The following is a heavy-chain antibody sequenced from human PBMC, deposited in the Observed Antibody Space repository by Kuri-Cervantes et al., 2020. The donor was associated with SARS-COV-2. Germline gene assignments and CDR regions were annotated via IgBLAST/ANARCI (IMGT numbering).Heavy chain of an antibody. V-gene: IGHV1-45*02. CDR2: ITPFNGNT. D-gene: IGHD5-24*01. J-gene: IGHJ3*02. CDR1: GVSFDYRF. Sequence: SVKVSCKASGVSFDYRFLHWVRQAPGQALEWMGWITPFNGNTNYAQRFQDRVTITRDRSMSTAYMELSSLRFEDTAMYYCARSGPGAISREDGAFDIWGQGIMVTVSS. CDR3: ARSGPGAISREDGAFDI.